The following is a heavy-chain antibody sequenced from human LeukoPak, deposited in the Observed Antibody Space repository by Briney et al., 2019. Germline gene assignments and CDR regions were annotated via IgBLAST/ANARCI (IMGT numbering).Heavy chain of an antibody. D-gene: IGHD2-21*01. CDR3: ASCQGDTAPFDY. Sequence: PGGSLRLSCAASGFTFSDYYMSWIRQAPGKGLEWVSYISSSGSTIYYADSVKGRFTISRDNAKNSLYLQMDSLRAEDTAVYYCASCQGDTAPFDYWGQGTLVTVSS. CDR1: GFTFSDYY. CDR2: ISSSGSTI. V-gene: IGHV3-11*04. J-gene: IGHJ4*02.